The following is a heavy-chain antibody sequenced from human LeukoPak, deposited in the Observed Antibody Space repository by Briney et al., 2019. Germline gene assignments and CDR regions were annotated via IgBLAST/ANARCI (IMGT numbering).Heavy chain of an antibody. D-gene: IGHD3-9*01. CDR3: SREYFDWSRNYYYGMDV. CDR1: GFTFSSYT. CDR2: LSGGSTYI. J-gene: IGHJ6*02. V-gene: IGHV3-21*01. Sequence: PGGSLRLSCAASGFTFSSYTMNWVRQAPGKGLEWVSSLSGGSTYIYYADSVKGRFTISRDNSKNTLYLQMNSLRAEDTAVYYCSREYFDWSRNYYYGMDVWGQGTTVTVSS.